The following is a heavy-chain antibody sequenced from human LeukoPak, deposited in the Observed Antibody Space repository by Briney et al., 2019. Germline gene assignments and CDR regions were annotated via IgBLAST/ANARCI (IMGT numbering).Heavy chain of an antibody. CDR1: GFTFSSYG. D-gene: IGHD5-12*01. V-gene: IGHV3-33*01. Sequence: GRSLGLSCAASGFTFSSYGMHWVRQAPGKGLEWVAVIWYDGSNKYYADSVKGRFTISRDNSKNTLYLQMNSLRAEDTAVYYCARAGYSGYDFVYYYGMDVWGQGTTVTVSS. J-gene: IGHJ6*02. CDR2: IWYDGSNK. CDR3: ARAGYSGYDFVYYYGMDV.